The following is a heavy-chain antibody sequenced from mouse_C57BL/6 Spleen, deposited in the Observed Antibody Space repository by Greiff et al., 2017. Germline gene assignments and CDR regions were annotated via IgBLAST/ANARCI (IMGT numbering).Heavy chain of an antibody. CDR1: GYTFTDYN. V-gene: IGHV1-18*01. D-gene: IGHD2-1*01. J-gene: IGHJ1*03. CDR2: INPNNGGT. CDR3: ARGNLIYYGKGYFDV. Sequence: EVQLQQSGPELVKPGASVKIPCKASGYTFTDYNMDWVKQSHGKSLEWIGDINPNNGGTIYNQKFKGKATLTVDKSSSTAYMELRSLTSEDTAVYYCARGNLIYYGKGYFDVWGTGTTVTVSS.